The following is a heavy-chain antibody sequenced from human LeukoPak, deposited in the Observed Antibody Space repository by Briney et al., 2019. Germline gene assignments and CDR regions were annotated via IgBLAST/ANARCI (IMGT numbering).Heavy chain of an antibody. CDR3: AGLYCTNGVCHFDY. CDR1: GGSISSSSFY. V-gene: IGHV4-39*07. J-gene: IGHJ4*02. D-gene: IGHD2-8*01. CDR2: IYYSGTT. Sequence: SETLSLTCTVSGGSISSSSFYWAAIRQPPGKGLEWIGSIYYSGTTYYNPSLKSRVTISVDTSKSHFSLKLSSVTAADTAVYYCAGLYCTNGVCHFDYWGQGTLDTVSS.